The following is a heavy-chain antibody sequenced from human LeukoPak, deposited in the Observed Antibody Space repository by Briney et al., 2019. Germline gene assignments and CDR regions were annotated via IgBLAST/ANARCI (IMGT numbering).Heavy chain of an antibody. V-gene: IGHV4-59*08. CDR1: GGSISSYY. J-gene: IGHJ4*02. Sequence: SETLSLTCTVSGGSISSYYWSWIRQPPGEGLEWIGYIYYSGSTNYNPSLESRVTISVDTSKNQFSLKLSSVAAADTAVYYCARLGGVQGTSIFVWGQGTLVTVSS. D-gene: IGHD3-3*01. CDR3: ARLGGVQGTSIFV. CDR2: IYYSGST.